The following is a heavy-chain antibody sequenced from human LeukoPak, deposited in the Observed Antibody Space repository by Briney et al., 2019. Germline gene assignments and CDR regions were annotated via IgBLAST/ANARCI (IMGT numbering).Heavy chain of an antibody. Sequence: TSETLSLTCAVYGGSFSGYYWSWIRQPPGKGLEWIGEINHSGSTNYNPSLKSRVTISVDTSKNQFSLKLSSVTAADTAVYYCARGTRAAAATAPRVNYYYMDVWGKGTTVTVSS. D-gene: IGHD6-13*01. J-gene: IGHJ6*03. CDR3: ARGTRAAAATAPRVNYYYMDV. V-gene: IGHV4-34*01. CDR1: GGSFSGYY. CDR2: INHSGST.